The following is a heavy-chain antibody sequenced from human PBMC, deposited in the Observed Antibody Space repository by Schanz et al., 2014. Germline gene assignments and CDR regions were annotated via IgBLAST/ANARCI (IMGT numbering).Heavy chain of an antibody. Sequence: QVQLVQSGVEVKKPGASVKVSCKPSGGTFVTFFFTWVRQAPGQGLEWMGWFDPKSGVTNYAQKSXGRVIMISEKYISTAYMELSRRISDDPAVYYCATEMLDIVATMDDDAFDIWGQGTMVTVSS. D-gene: IGHD5-12*01. CDR2: FDPKSGVT. V-gene: IGHV1-2*02. CDR1: GGTFVTFF. CDR3: ATEMLDIVATMDDDAFDI. J-gene: IGHJ3*02.